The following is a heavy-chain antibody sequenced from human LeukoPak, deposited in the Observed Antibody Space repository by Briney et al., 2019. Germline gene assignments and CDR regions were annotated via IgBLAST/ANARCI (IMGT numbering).Heavy chain of an antibody. V-gene: IGHV3-48*04. CDR3: ARDRRGYFDHYFDY. CDR2: ISSSGSTI. Sequence: GGSLRLSCAASGFTLSNAWMNWVRQAPGKGLEWVSYISSSGSTIYYADSVKGRFTISRDNAKNSLYLQMNSLRAEDTAVYYCARDRRGYFDHYFDYWGQGTLVTVSS. CDR1: GFTLSNAW. J-gene: IGHJ4*02. D-gene: IGHD3-9*01.